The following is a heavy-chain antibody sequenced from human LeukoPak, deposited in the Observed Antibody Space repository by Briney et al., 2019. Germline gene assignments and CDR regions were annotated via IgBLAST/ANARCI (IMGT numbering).Heavy chain of an antibody. CDR1: GGSISSSNW. CDR3: AHAALWFGEFFDY. D-gene: IGHD3-10*01. J-gene: IGHJ4*02. V-gene: IGHV4-4*02. CDR2: IYHSGST. Sequence: SGTLSLTCAVSGGSISSSNWWSWVRQPPGKGLEWIGEIYHSGSTNYNPSLKSRVTISVDTSKNQFSLKLSSVTAADTAVYYCAHAALWFGEFFDYWGQGTLVTVSS.